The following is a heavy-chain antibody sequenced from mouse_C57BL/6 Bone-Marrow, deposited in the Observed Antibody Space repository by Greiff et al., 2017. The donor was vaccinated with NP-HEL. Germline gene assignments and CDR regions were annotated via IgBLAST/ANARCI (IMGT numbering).Heavy chain of an antibody. Sequence: VQLQQSGPELVKPGASVKISCKASGYAFSSSWMNWVKQRPGKGLEWIGRIYPGDGDTNYNGKFKGKATLTADKSSSTAYMQLSSLTSEDSAVYFCARRPTMITTYYFDYWGQGTTLTVSS. V-gene: IGHV1-82*01. D-gene: IGHD2-4*01. J-gene: IGHJ2*01. CDR1: GYAFSSSW. CDR2: IYPGDGDT. CDR3: ARRPTMITTYYFDY.